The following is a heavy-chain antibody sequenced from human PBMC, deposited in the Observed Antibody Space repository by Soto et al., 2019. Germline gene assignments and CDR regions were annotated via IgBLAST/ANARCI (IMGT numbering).Heavy chain of an antibody. CDR2: IYESGST. CDR3: ARVKAEIVDVPRLFYRINWFDP. CDR1: GDTISNTYY. Sequence: SETLSLTCSVSGDTISNTYYWGWIRQPPGKGLEWIGTIYESGSTYYNPSLHRRVIMLVDTSKNQFSLKLTSVTAADTAVYFCARVKAEIVDVPRLFYRINWFDPWGPGIQVTVSS. J-gene: IGHJ5*02. D-gene: IGHD2-15*01. V-gene: IGHV4-38-2*02.